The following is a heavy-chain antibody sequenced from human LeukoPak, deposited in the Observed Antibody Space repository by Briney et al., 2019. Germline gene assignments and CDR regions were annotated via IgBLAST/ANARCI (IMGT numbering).Heavy chain of an antibody. Sequence: SETLSLTCTVSGSSISSSSYYWGWIRQPPGKGLEWIGSIYYSGSTYYNPSLKSRVIISVDTSKNQFSLKLSSVTAADTAVYYCARLGFDYYDSSGYYYVDYWGQGTLVTVSS. V-gene: IGHV4-39*01. J-gene: IGHJ4*02. CDR1: GSSISSSSYY. CDR2: IYYSGST. D-gene: IGHD3-22*01. CDR3: ARLGFDYYDSSGYYYVDY.